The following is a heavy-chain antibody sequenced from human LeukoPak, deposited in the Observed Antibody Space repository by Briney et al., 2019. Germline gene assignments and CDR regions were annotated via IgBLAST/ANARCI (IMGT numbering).Heavy chain of an antibody. CDR3: VRYFYDSSGSSSDAYDI. CDR2: INPNSGGT. J-gene: IGHJ3*02. D-gene: IGHD3-22*01. V-gene: IGHV1-2*02. Sequence: ASVKVSCKASGYTFTAYYMHWVRQAPGQGLEWMGWINPNSGGTNYAQRFQGRVTMTRDTSISTAYMELSSLRSDDSAVYYCVRYFYDSSGSSSDAYDIWGQGTMVTVSS. CDR1: GYTFTAYY.